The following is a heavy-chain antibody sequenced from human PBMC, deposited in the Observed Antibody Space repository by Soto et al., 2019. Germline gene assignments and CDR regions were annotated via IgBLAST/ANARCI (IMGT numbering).Heavy chain of an antibody. CDR3: AKLVIGYCSGNTCDDY. Sequence: VQLLESGGGLIQPGGSLRLSCAASGFTFSYGIHWLRQAPGKGLEWVAYISYESSNKFYGDSVKGRFTISRDNSKNTQCLQMSSLRAEDTAVYYCAKLVIGYCSGNTCDDYWGQGTLVAVSS. CDR1: GFTFSYG. V-gene: IGHV3-30*18. D-gene: IGHD2-15*01. J-gene: IGHJ4*02. CDR2: ISYESSNK.